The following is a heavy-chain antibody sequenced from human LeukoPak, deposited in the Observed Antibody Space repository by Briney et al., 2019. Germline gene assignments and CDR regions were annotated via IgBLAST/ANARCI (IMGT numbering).Heavy chain of an antibody. V-gene: IGHV1-18*01. CDR3: ARRMVYYYDSSGYPDY. CDR1: GYTFTSYG. Sequence: ASVKVSCKASGYTFTSYGISWVRQAPGQGLEWMGWISAYNGNTNYAQKLQGRVTMTTDTSTSTAYMELRSLRSDDTAVYYCARRMVYYYDSSGYPDYWGQGTLVTVSS. D-gene: IGHD3-22*01. J-gene: IGHJ4*02. CDR2: ISAYNGNT.